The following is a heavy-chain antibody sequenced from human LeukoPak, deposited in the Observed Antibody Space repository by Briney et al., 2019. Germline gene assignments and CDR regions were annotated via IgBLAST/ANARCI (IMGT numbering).Heavy chain of an antibody. D-gene: IGHD3-22*01. Sequence: VASVKVSCKASGGTFSSYAISWVRQAPGQGLEWMGGIIPIFGTANYAQKFQGRVTITADESTSTAYMELSSLRSEDTAVYYCARDGEYYYDDSLYYGMDVWGQGTTVTVSS. CDR1: GGTFSSYA. V-gene: IGHV1-69*13. J-gene: IGHJ6*02. CDR2: IIPIFGTA. CDR3: ARDGEYYYDDSLYYGMDV.